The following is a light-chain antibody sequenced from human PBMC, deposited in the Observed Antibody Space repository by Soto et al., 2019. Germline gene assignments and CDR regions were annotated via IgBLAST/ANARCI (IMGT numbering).Light chain of an antibody. CDR1: ELPKQY. V-gene: IGLV3-25*02. J-gene: IGLJ1*01. Sequence: SYELTQPPSVSVSPGQTARITYSGDELPKQYAYWYQQKPGQAPVLVIYKDSERPSGIPERFSGSSSGTTVTLTISGAQPEDEADYYCQSADSSGSYVFGTGTKVTVL. CDR3: QSADSSGSYV. CDR2: KDS.